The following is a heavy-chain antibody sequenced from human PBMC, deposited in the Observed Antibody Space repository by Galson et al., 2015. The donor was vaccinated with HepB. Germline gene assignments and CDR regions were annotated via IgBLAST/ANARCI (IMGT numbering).Heavy chain of an antibody. CDR1: GGTFSNYT. J-gene: IGHJ4*02. D-gene: IGHD5-12*01. V-gene: IGHV1-69*10. Sequence: SVKVSCKTSGGTFSNYTITWVRQAPGQGLEWMGGIIPVIGFPSYSQKFQGRVPITADESTTTAYMELSSLRSEDTAVYYCARAVAIVPTVDLRLDFWGQGTLVTVSS. CDR2: IIPVIGFP. CDR3: ARAVAIVPTVDLRLDF.